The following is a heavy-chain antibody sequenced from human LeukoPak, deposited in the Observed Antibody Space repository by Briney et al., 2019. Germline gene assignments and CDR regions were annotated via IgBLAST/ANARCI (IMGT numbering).Heavy chain of an antibody. V-gene: IGHV4-4*02. Sequence: SGTLSLTCTVSGDSINSLDLWSWVRQPPGKGLEWIGEINHSGSTNYNPSLKSRVTISVDTSKNQFSLKLSSVTAADTAVYYCASRGVRGVINYFDYWGQGTLVTVSS. D-gene: IGHD3-10*01. CDR3: ASRGVRGVINYFDY. J-gene: IGHJ4*02. CDR2: INHSGST. CDR1: GDSINSLDL.